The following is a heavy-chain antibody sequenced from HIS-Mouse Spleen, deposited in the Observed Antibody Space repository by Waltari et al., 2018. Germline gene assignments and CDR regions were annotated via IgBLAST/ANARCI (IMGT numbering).Heavy chain of an antibody. Sequence: QVQLVQSGAEVKKPGASVKVSCKASGYTFTSYDINWVRQATGQGLEWMGWMNPNSGNTGYEQKFQGRVTMTRNTSISTAYMELSSLRSEDTAVYYCARVNSGSYNGYYYGMDVWGQGTTVTVSS. J-gene: IGHJ6*02. CDR2: MNPNSGNT. D-gene: IGHD1-26*01. CDR1: GYTFTSYD. CDR3: ARVNSGSYNGYYYGMDV. V-gene: IGHV1-8*01.